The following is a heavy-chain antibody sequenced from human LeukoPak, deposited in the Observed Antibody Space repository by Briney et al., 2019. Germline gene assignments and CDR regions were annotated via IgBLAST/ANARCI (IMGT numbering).Heavy chain of an antibody. Sequence: GGSLRLSCAASGFTFSDYYMSWIRQAPGKGLEWVSYISSSSSYTNHADSVKGRFTISRDNAKNSLYLQMNSLRAEDTAVYYCARVVDTHFDYWGQGTLVTVSS. D-gene: IGHD5-18*01. V-gene: IGHV3-11*06. CDR2: ISSSSSYT. CDR3: ARVVDTHFDY. CDR1: GFTFSDYY. J-gene: IGHJ4*02.